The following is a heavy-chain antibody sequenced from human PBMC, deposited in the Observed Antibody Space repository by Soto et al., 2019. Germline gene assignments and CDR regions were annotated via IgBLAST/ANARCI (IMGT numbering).Heavy chain of an antibody. CDR2: IYNSRAT. CDR3: ARGMVQEGDYGEIYYYYTMDV. D-gene: IGHD4-17*01. V-gene: IGHV4-31*03. CDR1: GGSISRGAYY. Sequence: SETLSLTCIVSGGSISRGAYYWTWSRQRPGEGLEWLGNIYNSRATYYNPSLQSRLTIAVDTPKNQLSLKMSSVTAADTAVYYCARGMVQEGDYGEIYYYYTMDVWGQGTTVTVSS. J-gene: IGHJ6*02.